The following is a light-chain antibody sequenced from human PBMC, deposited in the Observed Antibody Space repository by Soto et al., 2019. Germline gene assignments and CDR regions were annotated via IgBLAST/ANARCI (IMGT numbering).Light chain of an antibody. CDR1: QSVSSN. CDR2: GAS. V-gene: IGKV3-15*01. J-gene: IGKJ1*01. Sequence: EIVMTQSPATLSVSPGERATLSCRASQSVSSNLAWYQQKPGQAPRLLIYGASTRATGIPARFSGSGSGTEFTLTISSLQSEDFAVYCCQQYTNWPRTFGQGTKVEIK. CDR3: QQYTNWPRT.